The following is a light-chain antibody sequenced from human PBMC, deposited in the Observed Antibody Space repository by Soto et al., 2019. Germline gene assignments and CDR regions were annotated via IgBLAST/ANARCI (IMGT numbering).Light chain of an antibody. Sequence: QSVLTQPPSVSGAPGQRVTISCTGSSSNIGAGYDVHWYQQLPGRAPKLLIYGNTNRPSGVPDRFSGSKSGTSASLAISGLRSEDEADYYCAAWDDSLSGLFGGGTKLTVL. CDR1: SSNIGAGYD. CDR2: GNT. CDR3: AAWDDSLSGL. V-gene: IGLV1-40*01. J-gene: IGLJ2*01.